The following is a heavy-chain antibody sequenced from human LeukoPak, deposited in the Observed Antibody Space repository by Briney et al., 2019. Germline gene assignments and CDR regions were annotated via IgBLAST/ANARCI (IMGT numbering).Heavy chain of an antibody. D-gene: IGHD4-17*01. CDR1: GFTFSDYY. CDR3: ARDRLRFNDAFDI. J-gene: IGHJ3*02. V-gene: IGHV3-11*01. Sequence: GSLRLSCAASGFTFSDYYMSWIRQAPGKGLEWVSYISSSGSTIYYADSVKGRFTISRDNAKNSLYLQMNSLRAEDTAVYYCARDRLRFNDAFDIWGQGTMVTVSS. CDR2: ISSSGSTI.